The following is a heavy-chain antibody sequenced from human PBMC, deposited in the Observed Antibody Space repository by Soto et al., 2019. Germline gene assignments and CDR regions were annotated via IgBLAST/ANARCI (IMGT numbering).Heavy chain of an antibody. Sequence: QVQLVQSGAEVKKPGSSVKVSCKASGGTFSSYAISWVRQAPGQGLEWMGGIIPIFGTANYAQKFQGRVTITADEYTSTAYMELSSLRSEDTAVYYCAREDRYYDFWSGYSGDYYYGMDVWGQGTTVTVSS. J-gene: IGHJ6*02. D-gene: IGHD3-3*01. CDR1: GGTFSSYA. CDR3: AREDRYYDFWSGYSGDYYYGMDV. CDR2: IIPIFGTA. V-gene: IGHV1-69*12.